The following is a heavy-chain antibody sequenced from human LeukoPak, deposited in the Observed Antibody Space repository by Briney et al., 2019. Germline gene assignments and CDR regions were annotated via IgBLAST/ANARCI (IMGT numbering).Heavy chain of an antibody. CDR3: ARDIWGPPPDY. CDR1: GDSISSGDYY. CDR2: ISHSGST. J-gene: IGHJ4*02. V-gene: IGHV4-30-2*05. Sequence: PSQTLSLTCIVSGDSISSGDYYWSWIRQPPGKGLEWIGYISHSGSTYYNPSLKSRVTISVDNPNNQFSLRLSSVTAADTAVYYCARDIWGPPPDYWGQGTLVTVSS. D-gene: IGHD3-10*01.